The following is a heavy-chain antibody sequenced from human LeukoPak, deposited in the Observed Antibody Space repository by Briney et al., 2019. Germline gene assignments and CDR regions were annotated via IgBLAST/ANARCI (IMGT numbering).Heavy chain of an antibody. J-gene: IGHJ4*02. D-gene: IGHD7-27*01. V-gene: IGHV1-46*01. CDR1: GYTFTSYY. CDR2: INPSGGST. CDR3: ARDPTRGDLSVY. Sequence: VASVKVSCKASGYTFTSYYMHWVRQAPGQGLEWMGIINPSGGSTSYAQKFQGRVTMTRDKSISTAYMELSRLRSDDTAVYYCARDPTRGDLSVYWGQGTLVTVSS.